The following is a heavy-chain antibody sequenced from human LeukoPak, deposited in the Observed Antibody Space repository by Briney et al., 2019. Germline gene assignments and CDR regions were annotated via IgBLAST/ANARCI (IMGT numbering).Heavy chain of an antibody. J-gene: IGHJ5*02. CDR2: IYSGDST. CDR3: AGKNIVVVTASPHYRLDP. D-gene: IGHD2-21*02. Sequence: GGSLRLSCTASGFTVNNNYMIWVRQAPGKGLEWVSVIYSGDSTYYTDSVKGRFTISRDNSKNTLYLQMNSLRAEDTAVYYCAGKNIVVVTASPHYRLDPWGQGTLVTVSS. CDR1: GFTVNNNY. V-gene: IGHV3-66*01.